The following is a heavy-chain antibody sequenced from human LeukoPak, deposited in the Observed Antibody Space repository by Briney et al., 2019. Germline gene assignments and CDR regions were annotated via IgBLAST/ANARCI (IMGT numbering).Heavy chain of an antibody. Sequence: PGGSLRLSCAASGFTFGSYSMNWVRQAPGKGLEWVSSISSSSSYIYYADSVKGRFTISRDNAKNSLYLQMNSLRAEDTAVYYCALKSIAAAFDAFDIWGQGTMVTVSS. D-gene: IGHD6-13*01. CDR2: ISSSSSYI. J-gene: IGHJ3*02. CDR3: ALKSIAAAFDAFDI. CDR1: GFTFGSYS. V-gene: IGHV3-21*01.